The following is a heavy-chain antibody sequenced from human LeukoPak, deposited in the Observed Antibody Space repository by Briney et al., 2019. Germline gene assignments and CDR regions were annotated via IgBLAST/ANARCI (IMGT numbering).Heavy chain of an antibody. CDR1: GGSISSYY. J-gene: IGHJ3*02. V-gene: IGHV4-59*08. D-gene: IGHD3-9*01. CDR3: ARRTQLNGPLYDILTGYHDAFDI. Sequence: PSETLSLTCTVSGGSISSYYWSWIRQPPGKGLGWIGYIYYSGRTNYNPSLKSRVTISVDTSKNQFSLKLSSVAAADTAVYYCARRTQLNGPLYDILTGYHDAFDIWGQGTMVTVSS. CDR2: IYYSGRT.